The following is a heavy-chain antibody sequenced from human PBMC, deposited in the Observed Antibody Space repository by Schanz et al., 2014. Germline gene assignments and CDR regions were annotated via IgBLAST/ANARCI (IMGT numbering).Heavy chain of an antibody. CDR3: VTEKRMESGTWAKAFDI. J-gene: IGHJ3*02. CDR2: INPSSGTT. Sequence: QVQLVQSGAEVKKPGASVKLSCKASGYSFTDYAIHWARQAPGQGLEWMGKINPSSGTTRIAQNFQGRLTVTRDTSTSTVNMELSSLRSDDTAMYYCVTEKRMESGTWAKAFDIWGQGTWVTVSS. D-gene: IGHD3-3*01. V-gene: IGHV1-46*01. CDR1: GYSFTDYA.